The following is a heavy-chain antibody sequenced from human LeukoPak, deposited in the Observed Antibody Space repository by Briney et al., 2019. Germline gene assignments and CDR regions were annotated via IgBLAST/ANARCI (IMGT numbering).Heavy chain of an antibody. CDR2: ISYSGGT. Sequence: SETLSLTCTVSGGSLSSSNNYWGWTRQPPGKGLEWFGSISYSGGTSYNPSLRSRVTISVDTSKNQFSLKLNSVTAADTAVYYCVRDRELTYWGQGTLVTVSS. CDR1: GGSLSSSNNY. V-gene: IGHV4-39*02. CDR3: VRDRELTY. J-gene: IGHJ4*02. D-gene: IGHD5-24*01.